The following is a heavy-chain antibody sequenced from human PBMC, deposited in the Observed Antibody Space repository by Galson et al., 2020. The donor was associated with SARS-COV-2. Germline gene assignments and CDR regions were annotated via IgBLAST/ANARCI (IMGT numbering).Heavy chain of an antibody. CDR2: IWYDGSNK. V-gene: IGHV3-33*06. J-gene: IGHJ4*02. CDR1: GFTFSSYG. Sequence: SLKISCAASGFTFSSYGMHWVRQAPGKGLEWVAVIWYDGSNKYYADSVKGRFTISRDNSKNTLYLQMNSLRAEDTAVYYCAKGSYGYSSGWGRADYWGQGTLVTVSS. CDR3: AKGSYGYSSGWGRADY. D-gene: IGHD6-19*01.